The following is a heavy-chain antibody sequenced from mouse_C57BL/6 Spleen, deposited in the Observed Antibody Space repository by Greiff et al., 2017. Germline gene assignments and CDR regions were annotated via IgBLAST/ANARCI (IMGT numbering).Heavy chain of an antibody. CDR1: GFTFSSYG. CDR2: ISSGGSYT. CDR3: ARDHYYGSSYGWYFDV. Sequence: EVKLVESGGDLVKPGGSLKLSCAASGFTFSSYGMSWVRQTPDKRLEWVATISSGGSYTYYPDSVKGRFTISRDNAKNTLYLQMSSLKSDDTAMYYCARDHYYGSSYGWYFDVWGTGTTVTVSS. J-gene: IGHJ1*03. V-gene: IGHV5-6*01. D-gene: IGHD1-1*01.